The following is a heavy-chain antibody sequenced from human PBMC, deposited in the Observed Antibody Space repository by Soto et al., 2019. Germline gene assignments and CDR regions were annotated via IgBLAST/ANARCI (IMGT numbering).Heavy chain of an antibody. J-gene: IGHJ5*02. V-gene: IGHV4-4*07. CDR1: GASISGFD. CDR3: VRDGTKTLRDWFDT. D-gene: IGHD1-1*01. Sequence: XETLALSCTVSGASISGFDWSWIRKSAGKGLEWIGRIYATGTTDYNPSLKSRVMMSVDTSKKQFSLKLRSVTAADTAVYYCVRDGTKTLRDWFDTWGQGISVTFPS. CDR2: IYATGTT.